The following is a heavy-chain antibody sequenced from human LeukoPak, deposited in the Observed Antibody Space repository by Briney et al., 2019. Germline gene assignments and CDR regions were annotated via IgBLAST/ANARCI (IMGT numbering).Heavy chain of an antibody. D-gene: IGHD3-10*01. CDR3: ARDRAYYYYYGMDV. Sequence: GGSLRLSCAASGFTFSSYEMNWVRQAPGKGLGWVSYISSSGSTIYYADSVKGRFTISRDNAKNSLYLQMNSLRAEDTAVYYCARDRAYYYYYGMDVWGQGTTVTVSS. V-gene: IGHV3-48*03. CDR1: GFTFSSYE. J-gene: IGHJ6*02. CDR2: ISSSGSTI.